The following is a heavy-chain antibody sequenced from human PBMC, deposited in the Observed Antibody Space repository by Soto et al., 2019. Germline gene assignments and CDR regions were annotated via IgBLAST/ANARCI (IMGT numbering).Heavy chain of an antibody. CDR1: GFTVSSNY. CDR2: IYSGGST. Sequence: TGGSLRLSCAASGFTVSSNYMSWVRQAPGKGLEWVSVIYSGGSTYYADSVKGRFTISRDNSKNTLYLQMNSLRAEDTAVYYCARDPRGVTTFFDYWGQGTLVTVSS. CDR3: ARDPRGVTTFFDY. J-gene: IGHJ4*02. D-gene: IGHD4-17*01. V-gene: IGHV3-66*01.